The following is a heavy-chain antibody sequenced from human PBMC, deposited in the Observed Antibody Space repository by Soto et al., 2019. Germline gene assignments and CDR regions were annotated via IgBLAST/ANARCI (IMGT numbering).Heavy chain of an antibody. D-gene: IGHD2-15*01. CDR1: GFTFNYAW. Sequence: EVQLVESGGALVKPGGSLRLSCAASGFTFNYAWMKWVRQAPGKGLEWVGRIKSKTDGGTTDYAAPVEGRFTVSREDSKNTLYLQMNSLKTEDTAVYYCTAYCSGGSCPYWGQGTLVTVSS. CDR3: TAYCSGGSCPY. V-gene: IGHV3-15*07. J-gene: IGHJ4*02. CDR2: IKSKTDGGTT.